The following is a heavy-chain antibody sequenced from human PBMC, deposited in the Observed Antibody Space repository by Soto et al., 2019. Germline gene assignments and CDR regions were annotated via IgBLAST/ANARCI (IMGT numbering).Heavy chain of an antibody. D-gene: IGHD6-13*01. CDR1: GFTFSSYA. CDR2: ISGSGGST. V-gene: IGHV3-23*01. J-gene: IGHJ4*02. Sequence: EVQLLESGGGFVQPGGSLRLSCAASGFTFSSYAMRWVRQAPGKGLERVSAISGSGGSTYYADSVKGRFTISRDNSKNTLYLPMNSLRAEDTAVYYCAYSSTPFDYWGPGTLVTVSS. CDR3: AYSSTPFDY.